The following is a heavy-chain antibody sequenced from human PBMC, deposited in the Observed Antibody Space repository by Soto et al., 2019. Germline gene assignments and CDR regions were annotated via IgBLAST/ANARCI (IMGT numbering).Heavy chain of an antibody. V-gene: IGHV4-61*01. Sequence: SETLSLTCTVSGDSVSDVSYYWSWIRQPPGKGLELIGYIYYSGSTNYNPSLKSRVTMSVETSKKQFSLKLSSVTGADTAVYYCARDIRGYSRALDXWGQGTLVTVSX. CDR1: GDSVSDVSYY. CDR3: ARDIRGYSRALDX. J-gene: IGHJ4*02. D-gene: IGHD5-18*01. CDR2: IYYSGST.